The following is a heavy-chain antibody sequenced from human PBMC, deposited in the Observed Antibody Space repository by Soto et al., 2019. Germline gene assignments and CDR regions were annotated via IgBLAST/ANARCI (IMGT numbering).Heavy chain of an antibody. CDR1: GFTFSDYG. Sequence: HPGGSLRLSCAASGFTFSDYGMSWVRQAPWKGLEWVSAIRGSGSTFYADSVKGRFTISRDNSKNTLFLQMNSLRAQDTAVYYCAKDYLRWAQPWGQGTLVTVSS. V-gene: IGHV3-23*01. CDR3: AKDYLRWAQP. CDR2: IRGSGST. J-gene: IGHJ5*02. D-gene: IGHD1-26*01.